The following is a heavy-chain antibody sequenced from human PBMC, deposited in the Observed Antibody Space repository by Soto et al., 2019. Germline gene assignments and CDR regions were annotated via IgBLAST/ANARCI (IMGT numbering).Heavy chain of an antibody. CDR3: AKARGGGAARQRGGMDV. V-gene: IGHV3-30*18. Sequence: VRLVESGGGVAQPGRSLRLSCAASGFTFSTYCIYWVRQTPGKGLEWAAAISYDGLKQYYADSVKGRFTISRDNSKNELYLQMNILRIEDTAVYYGAKARGGGAARQRGGMDVWGQGTTVIVSS. CDR1: GFTFSTYC. D-gene: IGHD6-6*01. CDR2: ISYDGLKQ. J-gene: IGHJ6*02.